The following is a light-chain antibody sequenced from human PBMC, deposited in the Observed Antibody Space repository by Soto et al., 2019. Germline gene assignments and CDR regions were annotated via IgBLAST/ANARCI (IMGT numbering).Light chain of an antibody. Sequence: QLVLTQSPSASASLGASVKLTCTLSSGHSTYAIAWLQHQPEKGPRFLMKLSSDGSHIKGDGIPDRFSGSSSGTERYLTISSLQSEDEADYYCQTWGTGIRVFGGGTKLTVL. CDR2: LSSDGSH. J-gene: IGLJ2*01. CDR1: SGHSTYA. CDR3: QTWGTGIRV. V-gene: IGLV4-69*01.